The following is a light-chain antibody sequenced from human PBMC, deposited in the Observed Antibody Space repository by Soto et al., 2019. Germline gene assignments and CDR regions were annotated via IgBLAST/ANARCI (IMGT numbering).Light chain of an antibody. CDR1: SSDVGGYNY. V-gene: IGLV2-14*03. CDR2: DVN. CDR3: SSHSSSSTLVV. J-gene: IGLJ2*01. Sequence: QSVLTQPASMSGSPGQSITISCTGTSSDVGGYNYVSWYRQHPGKAPKLMIYDVNNRPSGVSNRFSGSKSGNTASLTISGLQADDEADYYCSSHSSSSTLVVFGGGTKVTVL.